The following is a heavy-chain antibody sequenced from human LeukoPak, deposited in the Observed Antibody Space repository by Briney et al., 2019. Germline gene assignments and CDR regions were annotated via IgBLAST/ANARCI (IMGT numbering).Heavy chain of an antibody. CDR1: GGSISSYY. V-gene: IGHV4-59*08. Sequence: SETLSLTCTVSGGSISSYYWSWIRQPPGKGLEWIGYIYYSGNTNYNPSLKSRVTISVDTSKNQFSLKLSSVTAADTAAYYCARLGYSYDFDYWGQGTLVTVSS. CDR2: IYYSGNT. D-gene: IGHD5-18*01. CDR3: ARLGYSYDFDY. J-gene: IGHJ4*02.